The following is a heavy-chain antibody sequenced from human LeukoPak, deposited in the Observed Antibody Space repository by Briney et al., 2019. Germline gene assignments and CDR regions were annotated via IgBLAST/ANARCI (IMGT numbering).Heavy chain of an antibody. CDR1: GFTFSDYY. D-gene: IGHD6-6*01. Sequence: GSLRLSFAASGFTFSDYYMSWIRQAPGKGVEWVSYISSSGSTIYYADSVKGRFTISRDNAKNSLYLQMNSLRAEDTAVYYCARDKKGIAARPPGWFDPWGQGTLVTVSS. V-gene: IGHV3-11*01. CDR3: ARDKKGIAARPPGWFDP. CDR2: ISSSGSTI. J-gene: IGHJ5*02.